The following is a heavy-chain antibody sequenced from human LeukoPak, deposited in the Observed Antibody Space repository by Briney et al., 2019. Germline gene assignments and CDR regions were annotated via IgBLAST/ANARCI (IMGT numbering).Heavy chain of an antibody. CDR3: ARGARYGVRGVPGY. J-gene: IGHJ4*02. Sequence: GGSLRLSCAASGFTFSSYSMNWVRQAPGKGLEWVSYISSSSSSIYYADSVKGRFTISRDNAKNSLYLQMNSLRAEDTAVYYCARGARYGVRGVPGYWGQGTLVTVSS. CDR1: GFTFSSYS. V-gene: IGHV3-48*01. D-gene: IGHD3-10*01. CDR2: ISSSSSSI.